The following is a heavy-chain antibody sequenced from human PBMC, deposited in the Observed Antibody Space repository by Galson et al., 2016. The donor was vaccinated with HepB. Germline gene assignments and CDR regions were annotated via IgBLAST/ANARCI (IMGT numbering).Heavy chain of an antibody. CDR1: GFTFSSYS. CDR3: ASALEIHDYYGIDV. D-gene: IGHD5-18*01. CDR2: ISSSSSYI. V-gene: IGHV3-21*01. J-gene: IGHJ6*02. Sequence: SLRLSCAASGFTFSSYSMNWVRQAPGKGPEWVSPISSSSSYIYYADSVKGRFTISRDNAKNSLYLQMNSLRDEVTAVYHCASALEIHDYYGIDVWGQGTTVTVSS.